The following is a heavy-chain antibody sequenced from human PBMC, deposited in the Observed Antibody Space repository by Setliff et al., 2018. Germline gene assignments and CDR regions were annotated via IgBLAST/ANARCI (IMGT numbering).Heavy chain of an antibody. V-gene: IGHV3-30*02. CDR3: ARSAVAVPGQFYFDN. Sequence: GVSLRLSCVASGFIFNKFGMHWVRQAPGKGLEWLAFIQYDGSDKYYEDSVKGRFTISRDNSKNSLYLQMNSLRTEDTAVYYCARSAVAVPGQFYFDNWGQGTQVTVSS. CDR2: IQYDGSDK. J-gene: IGHJ4*02. CDR1: GFIFNKFG. D-gene: IGHD6-19*01.